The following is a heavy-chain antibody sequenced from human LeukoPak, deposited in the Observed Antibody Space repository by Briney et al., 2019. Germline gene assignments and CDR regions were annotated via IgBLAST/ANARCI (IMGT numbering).Heavy chain of an antibody. CDR3: ARDSDNSGWYSDYFDY. D-gene: IGHD6-19*01. CDR2: ISSSGSTI. V-gene: IGHV3-11*04. CDR1: GFTFSDYY. Sequence: PGGSLRLSCAVSGFTFSDYYMSWIRQAPGKGLEWVSYISSSGSTIYYADSVKGRFTISRDNAKNSLYLQMNSLRAEDTAVYYCARDSDNSGWYSDYFDYWGQGTLVTVSS. J-gene: IGHJ4*02.